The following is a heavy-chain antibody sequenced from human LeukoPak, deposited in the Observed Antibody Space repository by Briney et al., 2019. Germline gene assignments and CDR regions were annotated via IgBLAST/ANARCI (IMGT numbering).Heavy chain of an antibody. V-gene: IGHV4-39*01. CDR3: ARGGTAVAGTHYYYYGMDV. CDR2: IYYSGST. J-gene: IGHJ6*02. CDR1: GGSISSSSYY. Sequence: SETLSLTCTVSGGSISSSSYYWGWIRQPPGKGLEWIGSIYYSGSTYYNPSLKSRVTISVDTSKNQFSLKLSSVTAADTAVYYCARGGTAVAGTHYYYYGMDVWGQGTTVTASS. D-gene: IGHD6-19*01.